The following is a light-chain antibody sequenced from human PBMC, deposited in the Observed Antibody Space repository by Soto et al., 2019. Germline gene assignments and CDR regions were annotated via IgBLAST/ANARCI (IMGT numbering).Light chain of an antibody. J-gene: IGKJ5*01. V-gene: IGKV3-11*01. CDR1: QSVSSY. CDR3: QQRSNWPPIT. Sequence: EIVMTQSPATLSASPGERATLFCRASQSVSSYLAWYQQKPGQAPRLLIYDASNRATGIPARFSGSGSGTDFTLTISSLEPEDFAVYYCQQRSNWPPITFGQGTRLEIK. CDR2: DAS.